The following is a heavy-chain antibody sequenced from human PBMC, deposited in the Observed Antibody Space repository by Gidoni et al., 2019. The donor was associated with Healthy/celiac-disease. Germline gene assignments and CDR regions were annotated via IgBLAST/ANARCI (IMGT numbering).Heavy chain of an antibody. J-gene: IGHJ4*02. D-gene: IGHD2-21*02. CDR1: GGSISSSSYY. V-gene: IGHV4-39*07. CDR2: IYYSWST. Sequence: QLQLQESGPGLVKPSETLSLTCTVSGGSISSSSYYWGWIRQPPGKGLEWIGSIYYSWSTYYNPSLKSRVTISVDTSKNQFSLKLSSVTAADTAVYYCARVRAYLDCGGDCYSGAFFDYWGQGTLVTVSS. CDR3: ARVRAYLDCGGDCYSGAFFDY.